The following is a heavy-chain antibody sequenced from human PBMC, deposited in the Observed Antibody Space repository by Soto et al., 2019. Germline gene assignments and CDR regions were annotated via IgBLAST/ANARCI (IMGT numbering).Heavy chain of an antibody. CDR3: AIEVWGRGGYYLDS. CDR1: GGTFNSFG. V-gene: IGHV1-69*01. Sequence: QVHVVQSGAEVKKPGSSVKVTCKAFGGTFNSFGINWVRQAPGQGLEWMGGIIPVFGTTKYAQKFRDRVTLVADGSTSKLYFELSSLASDDTAVYYCAIEVWGRGGYYLDSWGQGTLVTVSS. D-gene: IGHD7-27*01. J-gene: IGHJ4*02. CDR2: IIPVFGTT.